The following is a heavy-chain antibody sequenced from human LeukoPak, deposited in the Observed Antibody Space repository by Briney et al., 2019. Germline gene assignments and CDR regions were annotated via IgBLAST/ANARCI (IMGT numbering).Heavy chain of an antibody. J-gene: IGHJ4*02. CDR3: ARDVGPSQSSGCYYFDS. CDR2: INPSGGST. V-gene: IGHV1-46*01. Sequence: ASVKVSCTASGYTFTNYYMHWVRQAPGQGLEWMGIINPSGGSTSFAQKFQGRVTMTRDTSTSTVYMELSSLRSEDTAVYYCARDVGPSQSSGCYYFDSWGQGTLVTVSS. D-gene: IGHD6-19*01. CDR1: GYTFTNYY.